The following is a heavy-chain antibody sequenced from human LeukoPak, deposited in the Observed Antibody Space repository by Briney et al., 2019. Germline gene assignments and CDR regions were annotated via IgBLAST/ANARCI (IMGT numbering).Heavy chain of an antibody. D-gene: IGHD3-10*01. CDR3: ARYGSGSCYDY. CDR1: GFSFSAYA. Sequence: GGPLRLSCVASGFSFSAYAMHWVRQAPGKGLEYVSGISTNGDGTYYANSVKGRFAIFRDNSKNTLYLQMSSLTAEDMAVYYCARYGSGSCYDYWGQGTLVTVSS. V-gene: IGHV3-64*01. CDR2: ISTNGDGT. J-gene: IGHJ4*02.